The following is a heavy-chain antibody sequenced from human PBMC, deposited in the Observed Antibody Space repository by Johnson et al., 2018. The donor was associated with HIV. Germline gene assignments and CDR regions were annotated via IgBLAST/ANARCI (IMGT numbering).Heavy chain of an antibody. CDR2: IKSKTDGGTT. CDR1: GFTFSNAW. D-gene: IGHD3-16*01. J-gene: IGHJ3*02. Sequence: EVQLVESGGGLVKPGGSLRLSCAASGFTFSNAWMSWVRQAPGKGLEWVGRIKSKTDGGTTDYAAPVNGRFTISRDDSKNTLYLQMSSLKTDDTAVYYCTADFLGDIAESTDAFDIWGQGTMVTVSS. V-gene: IGHV3-15*01. CDR3: TADFLGDIAESTDAFDI.